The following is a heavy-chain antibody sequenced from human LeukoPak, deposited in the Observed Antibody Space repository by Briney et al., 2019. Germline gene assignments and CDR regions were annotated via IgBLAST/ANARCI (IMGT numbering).Heavy chain of an antibody. J-gene: IGHJ6*03. V-gene: IGHV4-4*09. CDR1: GGSISSYY. D-gene: IGHD1-14*01. CDR2: IFPSGSA. Sequence: SETLSLTCTVSGGSISSYYWSWIRQSPVKGLEWLGYIFPSGSAFYNSSLESRVTISLDTSENQFSLRLISVTAADTAVYYCARRNHYFYYMDVWGKGTTVTVSS. CDR3: ARRNHYFYYMDV.